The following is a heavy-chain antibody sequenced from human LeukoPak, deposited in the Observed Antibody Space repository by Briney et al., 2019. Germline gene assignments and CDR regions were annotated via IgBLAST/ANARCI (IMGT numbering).Heavy chain of an antibody. V-gene: IGHV4-31*03. D-gene: IGHD3-22*01. CDR1: GGSISSGGYY. Sequence: PSQTLSLTCTVSGGSISSGGYYWSWIRQHPGKGLERIGYIYYSGSTYYNPSLKSRVTISVDTSKNQFSLKLSSVTAADTAVYYCARVQADDGYYYDSSGYYYFDYWGQGTLVTVSS. CDR3: ARVQADDGYYYDSSGYYYFDY. J-gene: IGHJ4*02. CDR2: IYYSGST.